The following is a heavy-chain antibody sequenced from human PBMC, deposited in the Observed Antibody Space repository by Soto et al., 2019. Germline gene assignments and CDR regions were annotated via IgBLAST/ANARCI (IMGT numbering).Heavy chain of an antibody. CDR3: AKAPPSERMQPDYGMDV. Sequence: GGSLRLSCAASGFTFDSCVMSWVRQAPGKGLEWLSLISGSGRYTDYADSVKGRFTISRDNSKNTLYLQMNSLRVEDTAVYYCAKAPPSERMQPDYGMDVWGQGTTVTVSS. CDR1: GFTFDSCV. J-gene: IGHJ6*02. CDR2: ISGSGRYT. D-gene: IGHD6-13*01. V-gene: IGHV3-23*01.